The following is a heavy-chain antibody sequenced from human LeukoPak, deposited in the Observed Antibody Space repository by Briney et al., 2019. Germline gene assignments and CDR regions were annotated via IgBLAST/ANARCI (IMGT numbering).Heavy chain of an antibody. D-gene: IGHD3-10*01. Sequence: ASVKVSCKASGGTFSSYAISWVRQAPGQGLEWMGGLIPIFGTANYAQKFQGRVTITADESTSTAYMELSSLRSEDTAVYYCARGEFRSYYGSGSYYKGHYYYYGMDVWGQGTTVTVSS. V-gene: IGHV1-69*13. CDR3: ARGEFRSYYGSGSYYKGHYYYYGMDV. CDR1: GGTFSSYA. J-gene: IGHJ6*02. CDR2: LIPIFGTA.